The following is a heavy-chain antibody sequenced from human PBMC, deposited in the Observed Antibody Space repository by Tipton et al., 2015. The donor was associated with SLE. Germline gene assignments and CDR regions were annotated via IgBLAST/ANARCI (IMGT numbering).Heavy chain of an antibody. CDR2: IHYSGST. CDR3: ARFHLKSYYEFDS. CDR1: GGSISSSSYY. D-gene: IGHD1-26*01. V-gene: IGHV4-39*07. Sequence: TLSLTCTVSGGSISSSSYYWGWIRQPPGKGLEWIGSIHYSGSTSYNSSLESRVTISIDTSKSQFSLKLRSVTAADTAVYFCARFHLKSYYEFDSWGQGTLVTVSP. J-gene: IGHJ5*01.